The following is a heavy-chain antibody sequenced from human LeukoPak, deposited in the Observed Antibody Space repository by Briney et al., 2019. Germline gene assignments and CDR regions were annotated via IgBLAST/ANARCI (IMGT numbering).Heavy chain of an antibody. V-gene: IGHV3-30*18. CDR1: GFTFSSYG. CDR3: AKVSERLATVSNFDY. CDR2: ISYDGSNK. Sequence: GRSLRLSCAASGFTFSSYGMHWVRQAPGKGLEWVAVISYDGSNKCYADSVKGRFTISRDNSKNTLYLQMNSLRAEDTAVYYCAKVSERLATVSNFDYWGQGTLVTVSS. D-gene: IGHD6-19*01. J-gene: IGHJ4*02.